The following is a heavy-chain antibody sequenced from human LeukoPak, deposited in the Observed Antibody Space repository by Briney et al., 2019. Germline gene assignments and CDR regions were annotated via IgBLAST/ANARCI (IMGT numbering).Heavy chain of an antibody. Sequence: ASVKVSCKASGYTFTGYYMHWVRQAPGQGLEWMGWINPNSGGTNYAQKFQGRVTMTRDTSISTAYMELSSLRSEDTAVYYCAREGRVVGGAFDIWGQGTMVTVSS. J-gene: IGHJ3*02. CDR2: INPNSGGT. D-gene: IGHD1-26*01. CDR3: AREGRVVGGAFDI. CDR1: GYTFTGYY. V-gene: IGHV1-2*02.